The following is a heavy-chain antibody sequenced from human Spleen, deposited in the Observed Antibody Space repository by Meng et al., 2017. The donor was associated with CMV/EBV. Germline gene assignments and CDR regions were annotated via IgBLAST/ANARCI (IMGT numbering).Heavy chain of an antibody. D-gene: IGHD6-13*01. J-gene: IGHJ4*02. Sequence: ASGYTFTSHGIGWVRQAPGQGLEWMGWISGYNGDTNYAQKFQGRVTMTTDTSTSTAYMEMRSLRPADTAVYYCTRDLGQQLEPYFDFWGQGTMVTVSS. CDR2: ISGYNGDT. CDR3: TRDLGQQLEPYFDF. V-gene: IGHV1-18*01. CDR1: GYTFTSHG.